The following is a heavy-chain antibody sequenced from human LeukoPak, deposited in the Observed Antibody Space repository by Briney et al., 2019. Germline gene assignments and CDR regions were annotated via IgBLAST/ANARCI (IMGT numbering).Heavy chain of an antibody. Sequence: SETLSLTCTVSGGSISSYYWSWIRQPPGKGLERIGYIYYSGSTNYNPSLKSRVTISVDTSKNQFSLKLSSVTAADTAVYYCATALVVHGYFQHWGQGTLVTVSS. V-gene: IGHV4-59*08. CDR1: GGSISSYY. J-gene: IGHJ1*01. D-gene: IGHD2-8*02. CDR3: ATALVVHGYFQH. CDR2: IYYSGST.